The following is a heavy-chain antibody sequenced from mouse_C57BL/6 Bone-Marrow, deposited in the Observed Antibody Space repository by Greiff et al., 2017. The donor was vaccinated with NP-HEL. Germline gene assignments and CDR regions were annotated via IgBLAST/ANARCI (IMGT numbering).Heavy chain of an antibody. CDR2: INPGSGGT. Sequence: QVQLQQSGAELVRPGTSVKVSCKASGYAFTNYLIEWVKQRPGQGLEWIGVINPGSGGTNYNEKFKGKATLTADKSSSTAYMQLSSLTSEDSAVYFCARKEGGNFIYWGQGTTLTVSS. J-gene: IGHJ2*01. D-gene: IGHD2-1*01. CDR3: ARKEGGNFIY. V-gene: IGHV1-54*01. CDR1: GYAFTNYL.